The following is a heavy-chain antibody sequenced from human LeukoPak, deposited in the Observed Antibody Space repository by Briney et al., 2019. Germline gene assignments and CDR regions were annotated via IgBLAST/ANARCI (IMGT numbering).Heavy chain of an antibody. CDR1: GGSFSGYY. D-gene: IGHD5-12*01. Sequence: SETLSLTCAVYGGSFSGYYWSWIRQPPGKGLEWIGEINHSGSTNYNPSLKSRVTISVDTSKNQFPLKLSSVTAADTAVYYCARKYSGYDPPDYWGQGTLVTVSS. V-gene: IGHV4-34*01. J-gene: IGHJ4*02. CDR2: INHSGST. CDR3: ARKYSGYDPPDY.